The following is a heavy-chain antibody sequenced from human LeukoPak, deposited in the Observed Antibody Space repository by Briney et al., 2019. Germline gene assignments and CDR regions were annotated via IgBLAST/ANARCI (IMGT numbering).Heavy chain of an antibody. Sequence: SSETLSLTCTVSGGSISSSSYYWGWIRQPPGKGLEWIGYIYYSGSTNYNPSLKSRVTISVDTSKNQFSLKLSSVTAADTAVYYCARGTQWLGLYYFDYWGQGTLVTVSS. V-gene: IGHV4-61*05. CDR1: GGSISSSSYY. D-gene: IGHD6-19*01. CDR3: ARGTQWLGLYYFDY. J-gene: IGHJ4*02. CDR2: IYYSGST.